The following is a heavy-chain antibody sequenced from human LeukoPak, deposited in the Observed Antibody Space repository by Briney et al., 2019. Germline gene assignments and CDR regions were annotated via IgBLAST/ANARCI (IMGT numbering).Heavy chain of an antibody. J-gene: IGHJ4*02. Sequence: GGSLRLSCAASGFTFSSYWMIWVRQAPGKGLEWVALIWSDGSNKFYSDSVKGRFTISRDNSKHTLYLQMNSLRADDTASYYCARRDYGDAFDYWGQGTLVTVSS. CDR2: IWSDGSNK. CDR3: ARRDYGDAFDY. CDR1: GFTFSSYW. D-gene: IGHD4-17*01. V-gene: IGHV3-33*08.